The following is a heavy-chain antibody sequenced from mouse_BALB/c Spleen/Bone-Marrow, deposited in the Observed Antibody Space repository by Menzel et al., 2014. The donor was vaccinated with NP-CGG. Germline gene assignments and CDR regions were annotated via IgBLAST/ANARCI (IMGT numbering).Heavy chain of an antibody. CDR2: IWAGGST. Sequence: VQVVESGPGLVAPSQSLSITCTVSGFSLTNYGVYWVRQPPGKGLEWLGVIWAGGSTNYNSALMSRLSISKDNSKSRVFLKMNSLQTDDTAMYYCARPTPRYYAMDYWGQGTSVTVSS. J-gene: IGHJ4*01. CDR1: GFSLTNYG. V-gene: IGHV2-9*02. D-gene: IGHD6-1*01. CDR3: ARPTPRYYAMDY.